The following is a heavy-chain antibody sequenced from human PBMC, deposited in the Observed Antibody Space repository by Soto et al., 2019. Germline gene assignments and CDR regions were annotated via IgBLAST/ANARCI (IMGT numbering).Heavy chain of an antibody. CDR3: ARYVAVAGDYYYGMDV. CDR2: IYHSGST. J-gene: IGHJ6*02. V-gene: IGHV4-4*02. D-gene: IGHD6-19*01. CDR1: GGSISSSNW. Sequence: QVQLQESGPGLVKPSGTLSLTCAVSGGSISSSNWWSWVRQPPGKGLEWIGEIYHSGSTNYNPSLKCRVTISVDKSKNQFSLQLSSVTAADTAVYYCARYVAVAGDYYYGMDVWGQGTTVTVSS.